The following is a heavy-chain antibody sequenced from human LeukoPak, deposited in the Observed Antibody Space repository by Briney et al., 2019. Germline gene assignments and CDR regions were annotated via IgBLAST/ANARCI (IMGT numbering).Heavy chain of an antibody. D-gene: IGHD5-12*01. CDR2: IYSDASST. CDR1: GFTFSSYW. J-gene: IGHJ4*02. CDR3: ARSSLGATITEFDY. Sequence: GGSLRLSCAASGFTFSSYWMHWVRQAPGKGLVWVSRIYSDASSTIYADSVKGRFTISRDSAKNTLYLQMNSLRAEDTAVYYCARSSLGATITEFDYWGQGTLVTVSS. V-gene: IGHV3-74*01.